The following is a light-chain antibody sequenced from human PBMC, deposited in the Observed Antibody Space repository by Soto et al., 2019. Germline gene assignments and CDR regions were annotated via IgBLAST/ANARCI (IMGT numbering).Light chain of an antibody. Sequence: QSVLTQPASVSGSHGQSITISCTGTSSDVGGYNYVSWYQQHPGKAPKLIIYEVNNRPSGVSNRFSGSKSGSTASLTISGLQAEDEADYYCSSYTTSTSFILFGGGTQLTVL. V-gene: IGLV2-14*01. J-gene: IGLJ2*01. CDR3: SSYTTSTSFIL. CDR2: EVN. CDR1: SSDVGGYNY.